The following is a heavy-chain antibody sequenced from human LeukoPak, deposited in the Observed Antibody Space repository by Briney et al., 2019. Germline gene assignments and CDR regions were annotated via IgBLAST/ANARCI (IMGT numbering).Heavy chain of an antibody. Sequence: PSETLSLTCAVSGDSFSSHYWTWIRQSPGTGLEWVGYISHIGRTNYNPSLKSRVTISIDTSKNQFSLKLRSVTAADTAVYYCARDLVTVTKGFDIWGQGTMVSVSS. CDR2: ISHIGRT. D-gene: IGHD4-17*01. CDR3: ARDLVTVTKGFDI. CDR1: GDSFSSHY. V-gene: IGHV4-59*11. J-gene: IGHJ3*02.